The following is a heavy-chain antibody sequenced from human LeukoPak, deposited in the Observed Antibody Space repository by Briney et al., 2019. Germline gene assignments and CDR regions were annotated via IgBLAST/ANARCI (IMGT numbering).Heavy chain of an antibody. D-gene: IGHD3-9*01. CDR1: GYTFTSYY. CDR3: ARDSVRAGYQIDY. CDR2: INPSGGST. J-gene: IGHJ4*02. V-gene: IGHV1-46*01. Sequence: ASVKVSCKASGYTFTSYYMHWVRQPPAQGLEWMGIINPSGGSTSNAQKFQGRVTMTRDTSTSTVYMELSSLMSDDTAVYYYARDSVRAGYQIDYWGQGTLVTVSS.